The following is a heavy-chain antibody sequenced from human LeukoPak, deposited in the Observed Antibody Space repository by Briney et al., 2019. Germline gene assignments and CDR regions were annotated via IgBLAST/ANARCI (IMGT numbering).Heavy chain of an antibody. CDR2: MNPDSGNT. V-gene: IGHV1-8*01. CDR3: ARSGDYAEG. D-gene: IGHD4-17*01. CDR1: GYTFNSYD. Sequence: ASVKVSCKASGYTFNSYDITWVRQATGQGLEWMGWMNPDSGNTGYAQKFLGRVTMTRDTSINTAYLELSSLRSEDTAVYYCARSGDYAEGWGQGTLVTVSS. J-gene: IGHJ4*02.